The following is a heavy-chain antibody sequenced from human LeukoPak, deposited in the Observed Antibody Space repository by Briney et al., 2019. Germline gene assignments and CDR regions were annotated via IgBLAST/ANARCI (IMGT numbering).Heavy chain of an antibody. Sequence: GGSLRLPCAASGFTFSSHAMAWVRQAPGKGLEWVSVISGDGGYTSYGDSVKGRFTISRDDSKNTLYLQMNSLRVEDAAVYYCAQSGYSGYDYPSWGQGTLVTVSS. D-gene: IGHD5-12*01. CDR2: ISGDGGYT. J-gene: IGHJ5*02. CDR1: GFTFSSHA. CDR3: AQSGYSGYDYPS. V-gene: IGHV3-23*01.